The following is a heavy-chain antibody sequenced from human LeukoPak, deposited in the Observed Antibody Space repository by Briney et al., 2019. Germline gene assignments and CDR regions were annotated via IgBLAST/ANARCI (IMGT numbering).Heavy chain of an antibody. J-gene: IGHJ4*02. CDR3: AKDSYYDSSGYDFDY. V-gene: IGHV3-23*01. D-gene: IGHD3-22*01. CDR1: GFTFSSYA. CDR2: ISGSGGST. Sequence: GGSLRLSCAASGFTFSSYAMSWVRQAPGKGLEWVSAISGSGGSTYYADSVKGRFTISRDNSKNTLYLQMNSLRAEDTAVYYCAKDSYYDSSGYDFDYWGQGTLVTVSS.